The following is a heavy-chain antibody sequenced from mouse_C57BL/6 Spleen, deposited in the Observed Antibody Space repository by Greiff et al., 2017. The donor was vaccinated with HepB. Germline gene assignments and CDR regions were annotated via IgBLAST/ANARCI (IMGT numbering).Heavy chain of an antibody. V-gene: IGHV1-39*01. CDR3: ARSYSNFDYAMDY. D-gene: IGHD2-5*01. J-gene: IGHJ4*01. Sequence: EVQLQQSGPELVKPGASVKISCKASGYSFTDYNMNWVKQSKGKSLEWIGVINPNYGTTSYNQKFKGKATLTVDQSSSTASMQLNSLTSEDSAVYYGARSYSNFDYAMDYWGQVTSVTVST. CDR1: GYSFTDYN. CDR2: INPNYGTT.